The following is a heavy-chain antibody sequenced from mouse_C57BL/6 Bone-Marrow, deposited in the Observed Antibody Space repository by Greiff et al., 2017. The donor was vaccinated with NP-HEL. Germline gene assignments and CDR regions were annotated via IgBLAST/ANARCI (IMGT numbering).Heavy chain of an antibody. V-gene: IGHV1-5*01. D-gene: IGHD2-4*01. Sequence: VQLQQSGTVLARPGASVKMSCKTSGYTFTSYWMHWVKQRPGQGLEWIGAIYPGNSDTSYNQKFKGKAKLTAATSASTAYMELSSLTNEDSAVYYCTSPYDYDWYFDVWGTGTTVTVSS. J-gene: IGHJ1*03. CDR2: IYPGNSDT. CDR3: TSPYDYDWYFDV. CDR1: GYTFTSYW.